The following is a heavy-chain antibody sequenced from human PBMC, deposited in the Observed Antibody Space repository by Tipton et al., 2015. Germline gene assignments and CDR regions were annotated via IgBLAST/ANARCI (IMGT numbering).Heavy chain of an antibody. CDR2: IRYTGIT. V-gene: IGHV4-59*01. D-gene: IGHD4-23*01. Sequence: TLSLTCTVSGGSIDSYYWSWIRQPPGKELQWIGYIRYTGITNYNPSLKSRVTISVDTSKTQFSLKMSSVTASDTAVYYCARARGRHGGLFDSWGQGILVTVSS. CDR1: GGSIDSYY. J-gene: IGHJ4*02. CDR3: ARARGRHGGLFDS.